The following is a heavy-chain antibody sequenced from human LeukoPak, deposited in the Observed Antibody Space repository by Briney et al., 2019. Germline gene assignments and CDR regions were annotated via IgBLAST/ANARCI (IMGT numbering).Heavy chain of an antibody. D-gene: IGHD6-13*01. J-gene: IGHJ6*03. Sequence: PSETLSLTCTVSGGSISSSSYYWGWIRQPPGKGLEWIGSIYYSGSTYYNPSLKSRVTISVDTSKNQFSLKLSSVTAADTAVYYCAREGYSSSWPKDYYYYYMDVWGKGTTVTVSS. CDR2: IYYSGST. CDR3: AREGYSSSWPKDYYYYYMDV. V-gene: IGHV4-39*07. CDR1: GGSISSSSYY.